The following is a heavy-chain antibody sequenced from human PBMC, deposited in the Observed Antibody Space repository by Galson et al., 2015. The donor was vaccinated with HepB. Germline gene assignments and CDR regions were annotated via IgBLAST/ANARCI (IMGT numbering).Heavy chain of an antibody. V-gene: IGHV3-21*01. CDR3: ARDPRGRTTARFFDY. CDR1: GFTFSSYS. CDR2: ISSSSSYI. J-gene: IGHJ4*02. D-gene: IGHD1-1*01. Sequence: SLRLSCAASGFTFSSYSMNWVRQAPGKGLEWVSSISSSSSYIYYADSVKGRFTISRDNAKNSLYLQMNSLRAEGTAVYYCARDPRGRTTARFFDYWGQGTLVTVSS.